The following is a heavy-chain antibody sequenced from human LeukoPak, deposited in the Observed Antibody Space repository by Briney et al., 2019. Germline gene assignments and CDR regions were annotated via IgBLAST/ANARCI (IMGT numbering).Heavy chain of an antibody. CDR1: GFTFSSYS. V-gene: IGHV3-21*01. CDR2: ISSSSSYI. Sequence: GGSLRLSCAASGFTFSSYSMNWVRQAPGKGLEWVSSISSSSSYIYYADSVKGRFTISRDNAKNSLYLQMNSLRAEDTAVYYCARGPGPLEGDFDYWGQGTLVTVSS. D-gene: IGHD5-24*01. J-gene: IGHJ4*02. CDR3: ARGPGPLEGDFDY.